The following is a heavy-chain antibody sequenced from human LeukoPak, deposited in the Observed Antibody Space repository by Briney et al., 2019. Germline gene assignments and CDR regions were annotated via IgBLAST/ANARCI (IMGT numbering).Heavy chain of an antibody. V-gene: IGHV4-4*07. Sequence: SETLSLTCTVSGGSISSYYWSWIRQPAGKGLGWIGRIYTSRSTNYNPSLKSRATMSVDTSKNQFSLKLSSVTAADPAVYYCARDLPNYFDYWGQGTLVTVSS. J-gene: IGHJ4*02. CDR2: IYTSRST. CDR3: ARDLPNYFDY. CDR1: GGSISSYY.